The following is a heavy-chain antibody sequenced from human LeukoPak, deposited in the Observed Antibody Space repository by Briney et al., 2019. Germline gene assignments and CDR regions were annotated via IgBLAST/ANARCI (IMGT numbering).Heavy chain of an antibody. J-gene: IGHJ3*02. V-gene: IGHV4-59*01. D-gene: IGHD3-10*01. CDR3: ARAEEVAGSELLWFGELLFDAFDI. CDR2: IYYSGST. CDR1: GGSISSYY. Sequence: SETLSLTCTVSGGSISSYYWSWSRQPPGKGLEWIGYIYYSGSTNYNPSLKSRVTISVDTSKNQFSLKLSSVTAADTAVYYCARAEEVAGSELLWFGELLFDAFDIWGQGTTVTVSS.